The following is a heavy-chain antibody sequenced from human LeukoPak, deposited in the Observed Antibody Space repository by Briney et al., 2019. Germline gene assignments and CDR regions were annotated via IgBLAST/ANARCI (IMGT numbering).Heavy chain of an antibody. J-gene: IGHJ5*02. CDR1: GDSVTSGGFY. CDR2: VYYTGST. V-gene: IGHV4-39*02. Sequence: SETPSLTCTVSGDSVTSGGFYWAWLRQPPGKGLEWIATVYYTGSTYYNPSLKSRVTISIDTSKNHFSLKLRSVVAPDTAVYYCARHSGSGSLSRPFDPWGQGTLVTVSS. D-gene: IGHD3-10*01. CDR3: ARHSGSGSLSRPFDP.